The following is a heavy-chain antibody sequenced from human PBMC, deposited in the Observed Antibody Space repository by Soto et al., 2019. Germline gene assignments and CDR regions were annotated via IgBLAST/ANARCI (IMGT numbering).Heavy chain of an antibody. V-gene: IGHV3-48*01. Sequence: EVQLVESGGGLVQPGGSLRLSCAASGFTFSSYSMNWVRQAPGKGLEWVSYISSSSSTIYYADSVKDRFTISRDNAKNSLYLQMNSLRAEDTAVYYCTRDANDYIVVVVAASGPFDSWGQGTLVTVSS. D-gene: IGHD2-15*01. J-gene: IGHJ4*02. CDR3: TRDANDYIVVVVAASGPFDS. CDR1: GFTFSSYS. CDR2: ISSSSSTI.